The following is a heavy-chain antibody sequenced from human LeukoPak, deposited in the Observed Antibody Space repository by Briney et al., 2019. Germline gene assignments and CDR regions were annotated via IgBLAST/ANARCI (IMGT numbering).Heavy chain of an antibody. J-gene: IGHJ6*03. CDR2: IIPIFGTA. D-gene: IGHD3-3*01. CDR1: GGTFCSYA. V-gene: IGHV1-69*13. Sequence: SVKVSCKASGGTFCSYAISWVRQAPGQGLEWMGGIIPIFGTANYAQKFQGRVTITADESTSTAYMELSSLRSEDTAVYYCARGEYYDFWSGYYKDYYYYYMDVWGKGTTVTVSS. CDR3: ARGEYYDFWSGYYKDYYYYYMDV.